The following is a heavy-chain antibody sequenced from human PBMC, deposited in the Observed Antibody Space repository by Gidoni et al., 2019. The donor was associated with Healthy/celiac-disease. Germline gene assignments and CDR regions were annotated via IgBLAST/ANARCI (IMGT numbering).Heavy chain of an antibody. J-gene: IGHJ5*02. CDR3: TSALKRGTMLVGFDP. D-gene: IGHD3-22*01. CDR1: GCTFSNAW. Sequence: EVQLVESGGGLVKPGGALRLSCAASGCTFSNAWMSCVRQAPGKGLEWFGRMKSKTDGGTTDYAAPGKGRFTISIDDSKNTLELQINSLKSEDTAVYDCTSALKRGTMLVGFDPWGQGTLVTVSS. CDR2: MKSKTDGGTT. V-gene: IGHV3-15*01.